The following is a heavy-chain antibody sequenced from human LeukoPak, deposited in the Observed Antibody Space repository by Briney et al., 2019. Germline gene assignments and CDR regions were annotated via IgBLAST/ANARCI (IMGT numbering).Heavy chain of an antibody. Sequence: GGSLRLTCAASGFTFSSYGMHWVRQAPGKGLEWVAVISYDGSNKYYADSVKGRFTISRGNSKNTLYLQMNSLKVEDSAIYYCATYDSWSGYNIAYWGQGTLVTVSS. CDR1: GFTFSSYG. V-gene: IGHV3-30*03. CDR2: ISYDGSNK. D-gene: IGHD3-3*01. CDR3: ATYDSWSGYNIAY. J-gene: IGHJ4*02.